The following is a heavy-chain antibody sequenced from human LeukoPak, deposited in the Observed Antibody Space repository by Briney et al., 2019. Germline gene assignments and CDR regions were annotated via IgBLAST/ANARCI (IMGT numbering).Heavy chain of an antibody. CDR3: ARIYSVDYPLDY. V-gene: IGHV3-53*01. Sequence: GGSLRLSCAASGFTVSSNYMTWVRQAPGKGLEWVSVIYRGDATYYADSVKGRFTISRDNSKNTLYLQMNSLRAEDTAVYYCARIYSVDYPLDYWGQGTLVTVSS. D-gene: IGHD5/OR15-5a*01. J-gene: IGHJ4*02. CDR1: GFTVSSNY. CDR2: IYRGDAT.